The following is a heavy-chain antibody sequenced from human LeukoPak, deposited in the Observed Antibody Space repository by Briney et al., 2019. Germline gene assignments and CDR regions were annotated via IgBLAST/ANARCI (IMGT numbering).Heavy chain of an antibody. V-gene: IGHV3-74*01. CDR1: GFSFSGHW. J-gene: IGHJ4*02. D-gene: IGHD6-6*01. Sequence: PGGSLRLSFIASGFSFSGHWMHWARQLTRKGLVWVSRISPTGSTTSYADSVKGRFTVSRDNAKNTLYLQVNNLRAEDTAVYYCARGPNSNWSGLDFWGQGTLLTVSS. CDR2: ISPTGSTT. CDR3: ARGPNSNWSGLDF.